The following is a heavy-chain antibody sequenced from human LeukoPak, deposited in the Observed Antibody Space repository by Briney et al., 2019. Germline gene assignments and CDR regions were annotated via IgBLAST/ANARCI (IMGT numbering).Heavy chain of an antibody. Sequence: SQTLSLTCTVSGGSISSGDYYWGWLRQPPGKGLEWIVYIYYSGSTYYNPSLKSRVTISVDTSKNQFSLKLSSVTAAVTAVYYCARSAYSSSWSEYFQHWGQGTLVTVSS. CDR2: IYYSGST. D-gene: IGHD6-13*01. CDR1: GGSISSGDYY. CDR3: ARSAYSSSWSEYFQH. V-gene: IGHV4-30-4*01. J-gene: IGHJ1*01.